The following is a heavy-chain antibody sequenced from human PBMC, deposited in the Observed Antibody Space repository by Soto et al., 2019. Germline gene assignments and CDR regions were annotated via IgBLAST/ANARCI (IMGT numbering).Heavy chain of an antibody. V-gene: IGHV4-39*01. CDR2: IYYSGST. D-gene: IGHD3-22*01. CDR3: AGTFYYDSSGYPF. CDR1: GGSISSSSYY. J-gene: IGHJ4*02. Sequence: ETLSLTCTVSGGSISSSSYYWGWIRQPPGKGLEWIGSIYYSGSTYYNPSLKSRVTISVDTSNNQFSLKLRSVTAADTAVYYCAGTFYYDSSGYPFWGQGTLVTVSS.